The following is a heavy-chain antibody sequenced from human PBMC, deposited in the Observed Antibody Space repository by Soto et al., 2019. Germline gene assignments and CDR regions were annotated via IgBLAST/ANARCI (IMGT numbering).Heavy chain of an antibody. J-gene: IGHJ3*02. V-gene: IGHV1-3*04. D-gene: IGHD2-8*01. Sequence: QVQLVQSGAEVKQPGASVKVSCKSSGYTFTHYAMHWVRQAPGQGLEWLGGINTDNGNTAFSQKFQGRVSITMDTSARTAYVDLSSLISEDTAVYYCARQGDSRILRDTFDIWGQGTLVTVAS. CDR3: ARQGDSRILRDTFDI. CDR2: INTDNGNT. CDR1: GYTFTHYA.